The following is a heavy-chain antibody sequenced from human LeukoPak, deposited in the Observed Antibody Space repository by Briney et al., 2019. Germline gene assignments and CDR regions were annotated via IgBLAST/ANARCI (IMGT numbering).Heavy chain of an antibody. CDR1: GGSISRGGYY. D-gene: IGHD3-9*01. CDR2: IYYSGST. J-gene: IGHJ4*02. Sequence: SETLSLTCTVSGGSISRGGYYWSWIRQPPGKGLEWIGYIYYSGSTYYNPSLKSRVTISVDTSKNQFSLKLSSVTAADTAVYYCARGGYDILTAYWGQGTLVTVSS. CDR3: ARGGYDILTAY. V-gene: IGHV4-31*03.